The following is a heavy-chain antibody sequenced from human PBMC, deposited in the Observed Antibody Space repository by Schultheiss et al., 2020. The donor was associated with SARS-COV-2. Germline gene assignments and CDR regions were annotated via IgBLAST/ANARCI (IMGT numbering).Heavy chain of an antibody. CDR2: INPNSGGT. V-gene: IGHV1-2*04. CDR1: GYTFTGYY. CDR3: AKWNIVVVPAAIPTFGFDY. J-gene: IGHJ4*02. Sequence: ASVKVSCKASGYTFTGYYMHWVRQAPGQGLEWMGWINPNSGGTNYAQKFQGWVTMTRDTSISTAYMELSRLRSDDTAVYYCAKWNIVVVPAAIPTFGFDYWGQGTLVTVSS. D-gene: IGHD2-2*02.